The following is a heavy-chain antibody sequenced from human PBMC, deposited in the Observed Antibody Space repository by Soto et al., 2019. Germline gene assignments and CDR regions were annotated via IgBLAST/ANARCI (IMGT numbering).Heavy chain of an antibody. CDR2: INAGNGNT. CDR3: ARGGSPYWYFDL. J-gene: IGHJ2*01. V-gene: IGHV1-3*01. Sequence: QVQLVQSGAEVKKPGASVKVSCKASGYTFTNYAMHWVRKAPGQRLEWMGWINAGNGNTKYSQKFQGRVTITRDTSASTVYMELSSLRSEDTAVYYCARGGSPYWYFDLWGRGTLVTVSS. CDR1: GYTFTNYA. D-gene: IGHD1-26*01.